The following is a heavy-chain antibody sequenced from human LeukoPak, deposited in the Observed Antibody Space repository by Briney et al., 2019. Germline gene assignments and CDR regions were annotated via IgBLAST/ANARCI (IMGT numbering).Heavy chain of an antibody. V-gene: IGHV1-69*05. J-gene: IGHJ4*02. D-gene: IGHD3-22*01. CDR1: GGTFSSYA. Sequence: ASVKVSCKASGGTFSSYAISWVRQAPGQGLEWMGGIIPIFGTANYAQKFQGRVTITTDESTSTAYMELSSLRSEDTAVYYCARSDSSGYYYRAYFDYWGQGTLVAVSS. CDR2: IIPIFGTA. CDR3: ARSDSSGYYYRAYFDY.